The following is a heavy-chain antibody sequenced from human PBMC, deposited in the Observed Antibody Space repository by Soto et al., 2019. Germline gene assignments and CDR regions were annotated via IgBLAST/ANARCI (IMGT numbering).Heavy chain of an antibody. D-gene: IGHD3-10*01. V-gene: IGHV4-31*01. J-gene: IGHJ4*02. CDR2: IYYSGST. CDR1: GGSISSGGYY. CDR3: ARGSTIVRGVIYYFDY. Sequence: QVQLQESGPGLVKPSQTLSLTCTVSGGSISSGGYYWGWIRQHPGKGLEWIGYIYYSGSTDYNPSLKGPVTIPVDTSKNQFSLKLSSVTAADTGVYYCARGSTIVRGVIYYFDYWGQGTLVTVSS.